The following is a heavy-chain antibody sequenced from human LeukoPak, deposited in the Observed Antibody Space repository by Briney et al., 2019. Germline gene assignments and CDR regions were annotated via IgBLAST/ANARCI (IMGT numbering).Heavy chain of an antibody. D-gene: IGHD6-19*01. V-gene: IGHV3-7*03. Sequence: RGSLRLPCTASGFTLRNYWMTWVRQGPGKGLEWVANIEGDARSQYYGDPVKGRFTISRDNAKNSLYLQMGSLRAEDTAIYYCARVIVAVVGQSDHFDSWGPGTVVTVSS. J-gene: IGHJ4*02. CDR2: IEGDARSQ. CDR1: GFTLRNYW. CDR3: ARVIVAVVGQSDHFDS.